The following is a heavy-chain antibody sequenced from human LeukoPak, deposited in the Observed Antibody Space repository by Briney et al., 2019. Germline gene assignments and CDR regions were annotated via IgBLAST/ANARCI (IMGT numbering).Heavy chain of an antibody. CDR2: ISSSSSYI. Sequence: GGSLRLSCAASGFTFSSYSMNWVRQAPGNGLEWVSSISSSSSYIYYADSVEGRFTISRDNAKNSLYLQMNSLRAEDTAVYYCARDYYYYYGMDVWGQGTTVTVSS. V-gene: IGHV3-21*01. CDR3: ARDYYYYYGMDV. J-gene: IGHJ6*02. CDR1: GFTFSSYS.